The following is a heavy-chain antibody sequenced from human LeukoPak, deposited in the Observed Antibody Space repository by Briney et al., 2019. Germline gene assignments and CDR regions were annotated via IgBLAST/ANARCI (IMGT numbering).Heavy chain of an antibody. CDR1: GYTFTGYY. D-gene: IGHD6-6*01. V-gene: IGHV1-2*02. Sequence: ASVKVSCKASGYTFTGYYMHWVRQAPGQGLAWMGWINPNSGGTNYAQKFQGRVTMTRDTSISTAYMELSSQRSEDTAVYYCARKGSSSCFDYWGQGTLVTVSS. CDR3: ARKGSSSCFDY. CDR2: INPNSGGT. J-gene: IGHJ4*02.